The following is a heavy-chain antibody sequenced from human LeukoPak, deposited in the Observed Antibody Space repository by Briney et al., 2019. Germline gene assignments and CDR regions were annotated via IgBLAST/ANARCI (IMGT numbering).Heavy chain of an antibody. J-gene: IGHJ6*02. CDR3: ARANGGIPRYNYYYGMDV. CDR2: IIPILGIA. CDR1: GGTFSSYA. V-gene: IGHV1-69*04. D-gene: IGHD2-8*01. Sequence: ASVKVSCKASGGTFSSYAISWVRQAPGQGLEWMGRIIPILGIANYAQKFQGRVTITADKSTSTAYMELSSLRSEDTAVYYCARANGGIPRYNYYYGMDVWGQGTTVTVSS.